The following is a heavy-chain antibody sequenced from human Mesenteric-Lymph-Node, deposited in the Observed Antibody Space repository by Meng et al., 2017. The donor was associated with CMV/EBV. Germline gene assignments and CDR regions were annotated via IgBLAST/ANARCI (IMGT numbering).Heavy chain of an antibody. Sequence: ASVKVSCKASGYTFTSYYMHWVRQAPGQGLEWTGIINPSGGSTSYAQKFQGRVTMTRDTSTSTVYMELSSLRSEDTAVYYCARDSSSWHWFDYWGQGTLVTVSS. CDR1: GYTFTSYY. V-gene: IGHV1-46*01. CDR3: ARDSSSWHWFDY. J-gene: IGHJ4*02. CDR2: INPSGGST. D-gene: IGHD6-13*01.